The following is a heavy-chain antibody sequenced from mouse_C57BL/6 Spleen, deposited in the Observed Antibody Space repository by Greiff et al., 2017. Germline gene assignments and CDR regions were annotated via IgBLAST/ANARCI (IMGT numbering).Heavy chain of an antibody. CDR2: INPNNGGT. V-gene: IGHV1-18*01. CDR3: ARSPVGYGSSLWYYFDY. J-gene: IGHJ2*01. D-gene: IGHD1-1*01. Sequence: VQLQQSGPELVKPGASVKIPCKASGYTFTDYNMDWVKQSHGKSLEWIGDINPNNGGTIYNQKFKGKATLTVDKSSSTAYMELPSLTSEDTAVYYCARSPVGYGSSLWYYFDYWGQGTTLTVSS. CDR1: GYTFTDYN.